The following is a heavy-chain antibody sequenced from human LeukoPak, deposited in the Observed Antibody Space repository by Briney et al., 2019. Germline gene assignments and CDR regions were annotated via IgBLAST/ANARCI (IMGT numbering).Heavy chain of an antibody. CDR1: GYTFTSYD. D-gene: IGHD1-26*01. CDR2: MNPNSGNT. V-gene: IGHV1-8*01. CDR3: ARFGGRHWYFDL. Sequence: AASVKVSCKASGYTFTSYDINWVRQATGQGLEWMGWMNPNSGNTGYAQKFQGRVTMTRNASISTAYMELSSLRSEDTAVYYCARFGGRHWYFDLWGRGTLVTVSS. J-gene: IGHJ2*01.